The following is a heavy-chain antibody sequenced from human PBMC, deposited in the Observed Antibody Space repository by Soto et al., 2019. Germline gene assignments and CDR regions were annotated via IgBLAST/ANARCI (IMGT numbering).Heavy chain of an antibody. CDR2: IVVGSAYT. D-gene: IGHD3-22*01. CDR1: GFTFTSSA. J-gene: IGHJ4*02. CDR3: ARPSYYDTTTAFDY. V-gene: IGHV1-58*01. Sequence: VKVSCKTSGFTFTSSAVQWVRQARGQRLEWIGWIVVGSAYTNYAEKFQDRVTITRDMSTSTAYMELTSLRSDDTADYYCARPSYYDTTTAFDYWGQGALVTVSS.